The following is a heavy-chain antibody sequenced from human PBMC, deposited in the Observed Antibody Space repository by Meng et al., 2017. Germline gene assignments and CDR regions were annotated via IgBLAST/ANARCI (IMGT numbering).Heavy chain of an antibody. J-gene: IGHJ4*02. CDR3: AREYYDILTGYYADY. CDR2: IYYSGST. Sequence: LRLSCTVSGGSISSGGYYWSWIRQHPGKGLEWIGYIYYSGSTYYNPSLKSRVTISVDTSKNQFSLKLSSVTAADTAVYYCAREYYDILTGYYADYWGQGTLVTVSS. CDR1: GGSISSGGYY. V-gene: IGHV4-31*03. D-gene: IGHD3-9*01.